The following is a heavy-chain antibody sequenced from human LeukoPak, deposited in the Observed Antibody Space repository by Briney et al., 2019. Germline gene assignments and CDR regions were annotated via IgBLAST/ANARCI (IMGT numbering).Heavy chain of an antibody. V-gene: IGHV7-4-1*02. Sequence: ASVKVSCKASGYTFTSYAMNWVRQAPGQGLEWMGWINTNTGNPTYAQGFTGRFVFSLDTSVSTAYLQISSLKAEDTAVYYCARASNRWRWGWPSSSWYRGHFDYWGQGTLVTVSS. D-gene: IGHD6-13*01. J-gene: IGHJ4*02. CDR1: GYTFTSYA. CDR2: INTNTGNP. CDR3: ARASNRWRWGWPSSSWYRGHFDY.